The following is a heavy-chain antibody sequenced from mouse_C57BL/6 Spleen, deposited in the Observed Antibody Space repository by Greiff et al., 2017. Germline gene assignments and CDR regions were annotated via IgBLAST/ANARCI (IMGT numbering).Heavy chain of an antibody. CDR3: ARRYDSNYDYAMDD. D-gene: IGHD2-5*01. CDR1: GYTFTSYW. Sequence: QVQLQQSGAELVRPGTSVKLSCKASGYTFTSYWMHWVKQRPGQGLEWIGVIDPSDSYTNYNQKFKGKATLTVDTSSSTAYMQLSSLTSEDSAVYYCARRYDSNYDYAMDDWGQGTSVTVSS. J-gene: IGHJ4*01. CDR2: IDPSDSYT. V-gene: IGHV1-59*01.